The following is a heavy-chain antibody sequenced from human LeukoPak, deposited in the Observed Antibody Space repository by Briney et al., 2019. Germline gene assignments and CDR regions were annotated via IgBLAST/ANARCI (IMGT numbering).Heavy chain of an antibody. D-gene: IGHD3-3*01. CDR1: GYTFTSYD. Sequence: ASVKVSCKASGYTFTSYDINWVRQATGQGLEWMGWMNPNSGNTGYAQKFQGRVTTTRNTSISTAYMELSSLRSEDTAVYYCASAASLFGVEDAFDIWGQGTMVTVSS. CDR2: MNPNSGNT. CDR3: ASAASLFGVEDAFDI. V-gene: IGHV1-8*03. J-gene: IGHJ3*02.